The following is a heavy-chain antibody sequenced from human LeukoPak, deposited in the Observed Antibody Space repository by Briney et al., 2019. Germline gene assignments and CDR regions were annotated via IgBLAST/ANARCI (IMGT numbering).Heavy chain of an antibody. CDR2: ISYDGSNK. Sequence: GGSLRLSCVASGFTFSSYAMHWVRQAPGKGLEWVAVISYDGSNKYYADSVKGRFTISRDNSKNTLHLQMNSLRAEDTAVYYCARDWGMVRGVILDYFDYWGQGTLVTVSS. CDR1: GFTFSSYA. V-gene: IGHV3-30-3*01. D-gene: IGHD3-10*01. J-gene: IGHJ4*02. CDR3: ARDWGMVRGVILDYFDY.